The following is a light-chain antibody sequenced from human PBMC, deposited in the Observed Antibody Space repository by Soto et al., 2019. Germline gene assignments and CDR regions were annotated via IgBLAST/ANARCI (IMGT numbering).Light chain of an antibody. CDR1: QSVSSNF. Sequence: IVLTQSPGTLSVCPGEISTLSCRSSQSVSSNFLAWYQQKPGQAPRLLIYGASNRATGIPDRFSGSGSGTDFTLTISRLEPEDFAVYYCQQYGSSPRTFGQGTKVDIK. CDR2: GAS. J-gene: IGKJ1*01. CDR3: QQYGSSPRT. V-gene: IGKV3-20*01.